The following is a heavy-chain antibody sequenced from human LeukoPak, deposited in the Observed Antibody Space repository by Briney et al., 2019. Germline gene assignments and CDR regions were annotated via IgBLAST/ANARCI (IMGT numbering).Heavy chain of an antibody. Sequence: GRSLRLSCAASGFTFSSYAMHWVRQAPGKGLEWVAVISYDGSNKYYADSVKGRFTISRDNSKNTLYLQMNSLRAEDTAVYYCAREAATSIAAAGLPTDYWGQGTLVTVSS. CDR2: ISYDGSNK. D-gene: IGHD6-13*01. CDR1: GFTFSSYA. CDR3: AREAATSIAAAGLPTDY. J-gene: IGHJ4*02. V-gene: IGHV3-30-3*01.